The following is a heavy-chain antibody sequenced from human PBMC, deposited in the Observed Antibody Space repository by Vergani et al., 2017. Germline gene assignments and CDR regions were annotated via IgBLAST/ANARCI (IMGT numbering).Heavy chain of an antibody. Sequence: EVELEEFGGGLAQPGMSLRLSCAASGFKFDEYAMHWVRQAPGKGLEWVAGISWNSNSEDYADSVEGRFTISRDNAKNSVFLQMSSLTSEDTAVYYCAKSDKRGVVIIEYFFDHWGHGSLVTVSS. J-gene: IGHJ4*01. CDR3: AKSDKRGVVIIEYFFDH. CDR2: ISWNSNSE. V-gene: IGHV3-9*01. CDR1: GFKFDEYA. D-gene: IGHD3-3*01.